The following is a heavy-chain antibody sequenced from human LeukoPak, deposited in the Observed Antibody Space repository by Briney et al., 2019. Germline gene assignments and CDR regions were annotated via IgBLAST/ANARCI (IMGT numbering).Heavy chain of an antibody. Sequence: SWGSLRLSCAVSGLTVSNNYMSWVRPAPGKGLEWVSVIYSGGSTYYADSVKGRFTISRDNSKNTMYHQMNSLRDEDTAVYYCARGSNILTGSPFDYWGQGTLVTVSS. CDR2: IYSGGST. CDR3: ARGSNILTGSPFDY. J-gene: IGHJ4*02. V-gene: IGHV3-53*01. CDR1: GLTVSNNY. D-gene: IGHD3-9*01.